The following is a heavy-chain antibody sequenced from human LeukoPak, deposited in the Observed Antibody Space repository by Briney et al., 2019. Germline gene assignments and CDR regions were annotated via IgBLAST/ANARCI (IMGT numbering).Heavy chain of an antibody. CDR2: IYYSGST. V-gene: IGHV4-39*01. J-gene: IGHJ4*02. CDR1: GGSISISSYY. CDR3: ARHGVHQNYDY. D-gene: IGHD1-1*01. Sequence: PSETLSLTCTVSGGSISISSYYWSWIRQPPGKGLEWIGSIYYSGSTYYNPSLKSRVTISVDTSKNQFSLKPSSVTAADTALYYCARHGVHQNYDYWGQGTLVTVSS.